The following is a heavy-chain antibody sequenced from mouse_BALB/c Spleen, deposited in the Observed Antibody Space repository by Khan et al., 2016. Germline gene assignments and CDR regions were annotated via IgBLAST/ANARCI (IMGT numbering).Heavy chain of an antibody. J-gene: IGHJ1*01. D-gene: IGHD2-4*01. CDR2: IRSKANNRAT. V-gene: IGHV6-6*01. Sequence: EVKLEESGGGLVQPGGSMKLSCAASGFTFSDAWMDWVRQSPGKGLEWVAEIRSKANNRATYYAESVKGRFTISGDDSNSRIYLQMNSLRAEDTGIYYCTKRDYDWYFDVWGAGTTVTVSS. CDR3: TKRDYDWYFDV. CDR1: GFTFSDAW.